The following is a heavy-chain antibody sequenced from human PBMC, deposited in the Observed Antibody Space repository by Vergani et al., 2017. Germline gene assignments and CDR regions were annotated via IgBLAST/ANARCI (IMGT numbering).Heavy chain of an antibody. V-gene: IGHV3-30*18. D-gene: IGHD1-7*01. J-gene: IGHJ6*02. CDR3: AKVVGLITGTTTTYYYYYGMDV. CDR1: GFTFSSYG. CDR2: ISYDGSNK. Sequence: QVQLVESGGGVVQPGRSLRLSCAASGFTFSSYGMHWVRQAPGKGLEWVAVISYDGSNKYYADSVKGRFTISRDNSKNTLYLQMNSLRAEDTAVYYCAKVVGLITGTTTTYYYYYGMDVWGQGTTVTVSS.